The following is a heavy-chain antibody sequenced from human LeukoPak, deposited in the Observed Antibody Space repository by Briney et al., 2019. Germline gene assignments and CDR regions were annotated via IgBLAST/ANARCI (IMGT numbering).Heavy chain of an antibody. Sequence: ASVKVSCKASGYTFTSYDIDWVRQAPGQGLEWMGWISPYNGNTNYAQKLQGRVTMTTDTSTNTAYMELRSLRSDDTAVYYCARESYYDSSGYYQLGYFDLWGRGTLVTVSS. D-gene: IGHD3-22*01. CDR3: ARESYYDSSGYYQLGYFDL. V-gene: IGHV1-18*01. CDR1: GYTFTSYD. CDR2: ISPYNGNT. J-gene: IGHJ2*01.